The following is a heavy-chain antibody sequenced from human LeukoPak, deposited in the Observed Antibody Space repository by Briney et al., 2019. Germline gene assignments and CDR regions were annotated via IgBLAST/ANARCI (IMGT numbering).Heavy chain of an antibody. Sequence: PGRSLRLSCAAFGFTFSSYAMHWVRQAPGEGLEWVVVISYDGSNKYYADSVKGRFTTSRDNSKNTLFLQMNSLRGEDTAVYYCARDFGWISGLDYWGQGTLVTVSS. CDR2: ISYDGSNK. J-gene: IGHJ4*02. CDR1: GFTFSSYA. CDR3: ARDFGWISGLDY. V-gene: IGHV3-30-3*01. D-gene: IGHD2-2*03.